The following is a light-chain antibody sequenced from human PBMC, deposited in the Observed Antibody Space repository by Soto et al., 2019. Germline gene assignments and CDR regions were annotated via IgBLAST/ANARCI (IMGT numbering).Light chain of an antibody. CDR3: LQYNDRPQT. CDR2: GSS. J-gene: IGKJ1*01. V-gene: IGKV3-15*01. Sequence: EIVMTQSPATLSVSPGGRAILSCRASQSVGYYLAWYQQRPGQAPRLLIFGSSPRAPGIPARFSGSGSGTDFTLNISSLQSEDLAVYYCLQYNDRPQTFGQGTKVEI. CDR1: QSVGYY.